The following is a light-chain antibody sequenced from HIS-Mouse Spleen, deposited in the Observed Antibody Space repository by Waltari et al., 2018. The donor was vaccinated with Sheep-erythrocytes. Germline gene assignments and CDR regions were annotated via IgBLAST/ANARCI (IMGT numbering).Light chain of an antibody. CDR3: QAWDSSTAV. J-gene: IGLJ2*01. CDR2: QDS. CDR1: KLGDKY. Sequence: SYELTQPPSVSVSPGQTASITCSGDKLGDKYACWYHQKPGQSPVLVIYQDSKRPSGFPERFSGSNSGNTATLTISGTQAMDEADYYCQAWDSSTAVFGGGTKLTVL. V-gene: IGLV3-1*01.